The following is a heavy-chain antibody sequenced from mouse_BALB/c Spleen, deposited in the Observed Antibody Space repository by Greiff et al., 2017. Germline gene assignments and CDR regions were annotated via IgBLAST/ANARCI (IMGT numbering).Heavy chain of an antibody. Sequence: VQLQQSGAELVRPGPSVKISCKASGYTFTNYWLGWVKQRPGHGLEWIGDIYPGGGYTNYNEKFKGKATLTADTSSSTAYMQLSSLTSEDSAVYFCARSGNYGGYAMDYWGQGTSVTVSS. D-gene: IGHD2-1*01. CDR3: ARSGNYGGYAMDY. CDR1: GYTFTNYW. CDR2: IYPGGGYT. J-gene: IGHJ4*01. V-gene: IGHV1-63*02.